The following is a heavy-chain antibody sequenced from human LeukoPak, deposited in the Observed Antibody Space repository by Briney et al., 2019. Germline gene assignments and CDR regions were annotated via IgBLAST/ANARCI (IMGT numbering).Heavy chain of an antibody. V-gene: IGHV3-23*01. CDR1: GFTFDNFV. J-gene: IGHJ4*02. CDR3: AKDQTMIRGVGFDY. D-gene: IGHD3-10*01. Sequence: GGSLRLSCAASGFTFDNFVMSWVRQAPGKGLEWVSGISGSGGSTYYADSLKGRFTISRDNSKNTLYLQMNSLRAEDTAVYYCAKDQTMIRGVGFDYWGQGTLVTVSS. CDR2: ISGSGGST.